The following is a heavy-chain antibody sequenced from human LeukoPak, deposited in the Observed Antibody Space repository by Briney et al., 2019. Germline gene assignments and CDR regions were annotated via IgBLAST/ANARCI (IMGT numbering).Heavy chain of an antibody. J-gene: IGHJ3*02. V-gene: IGHV3-23*01. CDR1: GLTFSNNA. CDR2: ITGDGGTT. CDR3: AKGWSGYFSSPFDI. Sequence: GGSLRLSCAASGLTFSNNAMNWVRQAPGKGLEWVSVITGDGGTTDYADSVKGRFTISRDNTKNTLYLQMNSLRTEDTATYYCAKGWSGYFSSPFDIWGHGTMVIVSS. D-gene: IGHD3-3*01.